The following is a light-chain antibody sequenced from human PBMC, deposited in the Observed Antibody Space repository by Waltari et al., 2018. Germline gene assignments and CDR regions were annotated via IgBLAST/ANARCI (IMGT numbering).Light chain of an antibody. CDR2: EVV. CDR1: SSDVGSYNL. V-gene: IGLV2-23*02. J-gene: IGLJ2*01. Sequence: QSALTQPASVSGSPGQSITISCTGTSSDVGSYNLVSWYQQHPGKAPKLMIYEVVKRPSGVSNRFSGSTSANAVSLTISGLQAEDEGDYYCCSYARSGTVLFGGGTKLTVL. CDR3: CSYARSGTVL.